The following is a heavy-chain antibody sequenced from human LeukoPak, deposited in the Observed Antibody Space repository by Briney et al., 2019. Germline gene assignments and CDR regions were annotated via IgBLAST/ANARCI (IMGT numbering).Heavy chain of an antibody. Sequence: GGSLRLSCAASGFTFSSYAMSWVRQAPGKGLEWVSAISGSGGSTYYADSVKGRFTISRDNAKNTLYLQMNSLRVEDTAIYYCARGSYSFDYWGQGTLVIVSS. D-gene: IGHD1-26*01. CDR3: ARGSYSFDY. CDR1: GFTFSSYA. V-gene: IGHV3-23*01. J-gene: IGHJ4*02. CDR2: ISGSGGST.